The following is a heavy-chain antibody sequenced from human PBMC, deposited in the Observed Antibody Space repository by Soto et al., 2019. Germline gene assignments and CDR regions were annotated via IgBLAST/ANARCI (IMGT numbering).Heavy chain of an antibody. J-gene: IGHJ4*02. D-gene: IGHD3-16*02. CDR3: ASDTDDYVWGSYRFHYYFDY. Sequence: SQTLSLTCAISGDSVSSNSAAWNWIRQSPSSGLEWLGRTYYRSKWYNDYAVSVKSRITINPDTSKNQFSLQLNSVTPEDTAVYYCASDTDDYVWGSYRFHYYFDYWGQVTLVTVSS. V-gene: IGHV6-1*01. CDR2: TYYRSKWYN. CDR1: GDSVSSNSAA.